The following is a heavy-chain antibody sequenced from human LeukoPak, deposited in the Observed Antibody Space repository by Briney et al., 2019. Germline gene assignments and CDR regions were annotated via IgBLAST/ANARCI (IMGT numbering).Heavy chain of an antibody. D-gene: IGHD5-12*01. CDR3: ARAPQRGLDAFDI. CDR2: ISYDGSNK. Sequence: GGSLKLSCAASGFTFSSYAMHWVRQAPGKELEWVAVISYDGSNKYYADSVKGRFTISRDNSKNTLYLQMNSLRAEDTAVYYCARAPQRGLDAFDIWGQGTMVTVSS. J-gene: IGHJ3*02. CDR1: GFTFSSYA. V-gene: IGHV3-30-3*01.